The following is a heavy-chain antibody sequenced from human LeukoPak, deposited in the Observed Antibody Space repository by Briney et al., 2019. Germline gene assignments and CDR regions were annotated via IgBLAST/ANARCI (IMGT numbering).Heavy chain of an antibody. CDR2: IYYSGST. V-gene: IGHV4-59*06. Sequence: SETLSLTCTVSGGSISSYYWSWVRQHPGKGLEWIGYIYYSGSTYYNPSLKSRVTTSVDTSNNQFSLKLSSVTAADTAVYYCARGGVAAAGTRYNWNYGPYYFDYWGQGTLVTVSS. CDR1: GGSISSYY. D-gene: IGHD6-13*01. J-gene: IGHJ4*02. CDR3: ARGGVAAAGTRYNWNYGPYYFDY.